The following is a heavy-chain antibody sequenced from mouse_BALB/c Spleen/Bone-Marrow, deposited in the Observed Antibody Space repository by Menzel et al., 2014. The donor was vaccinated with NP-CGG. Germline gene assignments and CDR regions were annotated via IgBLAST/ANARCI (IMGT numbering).Heavy chain of an antibody. CDR2: ISNGGGST. Sequence: EVQLQQSGGGLVQPGGSLKLSCATSGFTFRDYYMYWVRQTPEKRLEGVAYISNGGGSTYYPDTVKGRFTISRDNAKNTLYLQMSRLKSEDTAMYYCARQGTLDYWGQGTSVTVSS. CDR1: GFTFRDYY. J-gene: IGHJ4*01. CDR3: ARQGTLDY. V-gene: IGHV5-12*02.